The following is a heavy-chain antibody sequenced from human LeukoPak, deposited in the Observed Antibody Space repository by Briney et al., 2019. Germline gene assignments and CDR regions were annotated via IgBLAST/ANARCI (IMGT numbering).Heavy chain of an antibody. CDR1: GGTFSSYA. CDR2: IIPILGIA. Sequence: ASVKVSFKASGGTFSSYAISWVRQAPGQGLEWMGRIIPILGIANYAQKFQGRVTITADKSTSTAYMELSSLRSEDTAVYYCAGTYYDFWSGYPPYNWFDPWGQGTLVTVSS. J-gene: IGHJ5*02. CDR3: AGTYYDFWSGYPPYNWFDP. D-gene: IGHD3-3*01. V-gene: IGHV1-69*04.